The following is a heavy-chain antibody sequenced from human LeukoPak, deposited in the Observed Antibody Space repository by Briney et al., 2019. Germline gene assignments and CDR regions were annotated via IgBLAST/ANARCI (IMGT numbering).Heavy chain of an antibody. V-gene: IGHV3-30*02. CDR2: IRYDGSNK. J-gene: IGHJ4*02. D-gene: IGHD3-10*01. CDR1: GSTFSSYG. CDR3: AKAFYGSGGPEDY. Sequence: GGSLRLSCAASGSTFSSYGMHWVRQAPGKGLEWVAFIRYDGSNKYYADSVKGRFTISRDNSKNTLYLQMNSLRAEDTAVYYCAKAFYGSGGPEDYWGQGTLVTVSS.